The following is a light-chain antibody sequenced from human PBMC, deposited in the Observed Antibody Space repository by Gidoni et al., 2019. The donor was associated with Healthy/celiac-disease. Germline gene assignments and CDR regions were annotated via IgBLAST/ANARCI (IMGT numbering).Light chain of an antibody. CDR1: SSNIGAGYD. CDR2: GNS. CDR3: QSYDSSLSGSV. J-gene: IGLJ2*01. Sequence: QSVLTQPPSVSGAPGPRVTIPCTWRSSNIGAGYDVPWYQQLPGTSPNLLIYGNSNRPSGVPDRFSGSKSGTSASLAITGLQAEDEADYYCQSYDSSLSGSVFGGGTKLTVL. V-gene: IGLV1-40*01.